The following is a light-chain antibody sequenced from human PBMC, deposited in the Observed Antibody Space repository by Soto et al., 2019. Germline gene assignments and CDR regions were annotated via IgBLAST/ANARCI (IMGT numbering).Light chain of an antibody. CDR1: QSISSW. Sequence: DIQMTQSPSTLSASVGDGVTITCRASQSISSWLAWYQQKPGKAPKLLIYKASSLESGVPSRFSGSGSGTEFTLTISSLQPDDFATYYCQHQRTFGQGTKVDI. J-gene: IGKJ1*01. V-gene: IGKV1-5*03. CDR2: KAS. CDR3: QHQRT.